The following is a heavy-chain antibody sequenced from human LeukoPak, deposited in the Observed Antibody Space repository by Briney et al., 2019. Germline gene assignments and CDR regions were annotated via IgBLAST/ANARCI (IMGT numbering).Heavy chain of an antibody. Sequence: GGSLTLSCAASGFTFNSYWMNWLRQVPGKELVWVSRIVSDGSNTNYADSVKSRFTISRDNAKNTLYLQMYSLRVEDTAVYCCARGRPHGNDYWGQGTLVTVSS. CDR1: GFTFNSYW. CDR3: ARGRPHGNDY. CDR2: IVSDGSNT. V-gene: IGHV3-74*01. D-gene: IGHD4-23*01. J-gene: IGHJ4*02.